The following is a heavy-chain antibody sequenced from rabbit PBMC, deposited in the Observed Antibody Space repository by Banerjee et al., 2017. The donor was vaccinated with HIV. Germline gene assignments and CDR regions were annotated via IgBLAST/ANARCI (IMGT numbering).Heavy chain of an antibody. CDR2: IYPGSSGSA. CDR1: GFNINSYS. Sequence: QSLEESGGDLVKPGASLTLTCKASGFNINSYSIGWVRQAPGKGLEWIACIYPGSSGSAYYASWAKGRFTISKTSSTTVTLQMTSLTAADTATYFCARDPYARNNDLFNLWGPGTLVTVS. J-gene: IGHJ4*01. V-gene: IGHV1S40*01. CDR3: ARDPYARNNDLFNL. D-gene: IGHD4-2*01.